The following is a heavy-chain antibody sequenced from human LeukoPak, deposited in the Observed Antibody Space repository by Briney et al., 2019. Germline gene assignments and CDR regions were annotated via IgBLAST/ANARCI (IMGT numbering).Heavy chain of an antibody. CDR2: IIPIFGTA. J-gene: IGHJ6*03. CDR1: GGTFSSYA. V-gene: IGHV1-69*13. D-gene: IGHD3-3*01. Sequence: GASVKVSCKASGGTFSSYAISWVRQAPGQGLEWMGRIIPIFGTANYAQKSQGRVTITADESTSTAYMELSSLTSEDTAVYYCARAIFGVVISPDYYYYMDVWGKGTTVTVSS. CDR3: ARAIFGVVISPDYYYYMDV.